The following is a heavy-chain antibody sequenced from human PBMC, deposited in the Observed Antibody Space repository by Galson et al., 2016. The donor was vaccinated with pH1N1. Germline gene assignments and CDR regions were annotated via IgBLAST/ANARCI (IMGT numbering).Heavy chain of an antibody. CDR3: ARGGYCSGGSCYDVFDY. CDR2: MNPNNDNT. CDR1: GYTFTRYY. J-gene: IGHJ4*02. D-gene: IGHD2-15*01. Sequence: SVKVSCKASGYTFTRYYMHWVRQAPGQGLEWMGWMNPNNDNTGYAQKFQGRVTMTRNTSISTAYMELSSLRSEDTAVYYCARGGYCSGGSCYDVFDYWGQGTLVTVS. V-gene: IGHV1-8*01.